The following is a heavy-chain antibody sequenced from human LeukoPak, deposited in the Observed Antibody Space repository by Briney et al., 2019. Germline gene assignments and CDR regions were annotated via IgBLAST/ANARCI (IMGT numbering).Heavy chain of an antibody. J-gene: IGHJ4*02. Sequence: GGSLRLSCAASGFTFSNFGMHWVRQTPGKGLEWVAFIRYDGSNEYFADSVKGRFTISRDNSKNTLYLQMNSLRAEDTAVYYCARVRWLQLKDYFDYWGQGTLVTVSS. CDR1: GFTFSNFG. CDR2: IRYDGSNE. V-gene: IGHV3-30*02. CDR3: ARVRWLQLKDYFDY. D-gene: IGHD5-24*01.